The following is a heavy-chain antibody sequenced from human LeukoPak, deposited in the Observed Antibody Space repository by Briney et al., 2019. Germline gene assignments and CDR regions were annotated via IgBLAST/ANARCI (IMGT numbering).Heavy chain of an antibody. V-gene: IGHV3-7*01. CDR3: VRDGGTDWYDP. CDR2: IKQDGSEK. J-gene: IGHJ5*02. Sequence: GGSLRLSCAASGFTIIDYWMTWVRQAPGKGLEWVANIKQDGSEKTYVDSVKGRFTISRDNAKNSIFLQMNSLRVEDMAMYYCVRDGGTDWYDPWGQGTLVSVSS. D-gene: IGHD3-16*01. CDR1: GFTIIDYW.